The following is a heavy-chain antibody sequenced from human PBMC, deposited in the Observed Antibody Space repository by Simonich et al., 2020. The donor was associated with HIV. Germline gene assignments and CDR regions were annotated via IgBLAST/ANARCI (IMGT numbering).Heavy chain of an antibody. CDR1: GGSFNGYY. J-gene: IGHJ4*02. Sequence: QVQLQQWGAGLLKPSETLSLTCAVYGGSFNGYYWSWIRQPPGEGLEWIGEINHSRSTNYNPSLKRRVTISVDTSKKQFSLKVRSVTVADTALYYCARLTVYSYGTYYFDYWGQGTLVTVSS. D-gene: IGHD5-18*01. CDR2: INHSRST. V-gene: IGHV4-34*01. CDR3: ARLTVYSYGTYYFDY.